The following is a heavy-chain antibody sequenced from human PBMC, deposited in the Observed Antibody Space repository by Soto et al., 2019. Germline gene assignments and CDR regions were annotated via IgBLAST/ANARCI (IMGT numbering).Heavy chain of an antibody. J-gene: IGHJ6*02. Sequence: GSLRLSCAASGFTVSSNYMSWVRQAPGKGLEWVSVIYSGGSTYYADSVKGRFTISRDNSKNTLYLQMNSLRAEDTAVYYCARDRYDFWSGRHYYGMDVWGQGTTVTVSS. D-gene: IGHD3-3*01. V-gene: IGHV3-53*01. CDR1: GFTVSSNY. CDR2: IYSGGST. CDR3: ARDRYDFWSGRHYYGMDV.